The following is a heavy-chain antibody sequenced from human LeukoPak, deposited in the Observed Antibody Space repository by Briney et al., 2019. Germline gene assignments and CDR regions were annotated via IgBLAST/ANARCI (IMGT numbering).Heavy chain of an antibody. J-gene: IGHJ4*02. CDR1: GFTFSSYA. CDR3: ATLVVVTAIRFPFDY. D-gene: IGHD2-21*02. CDR2: ISGSGGST. V-gene: IGHV3-23*01. Sequence: PGGSLRLSCAASGFTFSSYAMSWVRQAPGKGLEWVSAISGSGGSTYYADSVKGRFTISRDNSKNTLYLQMNSLRAEDTAVYYCATLVVVTAIRFPFDYWGQGTLVTVSS.